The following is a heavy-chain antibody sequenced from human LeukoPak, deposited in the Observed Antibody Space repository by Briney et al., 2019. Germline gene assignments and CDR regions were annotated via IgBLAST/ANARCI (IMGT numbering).Heavy chain of an antibody. J-gene: IGHJ4*02. Sequence: ETLSLTCAVYGGSFSGYYWSWIRQPPGKGLEWVSVIGSGGDTYYSDSVQGRFTIARDNSKNTLYLQMNSLRADDTAVYYCAKYYAARSRSFDFWGQGTLVTVSS. D-gene: IGHD3-10*01. CDR1: GGSFSGYY. CDR2: IGSGGDT. V-gene: IGHV3-53*01. CDR3: AKYYAARSRSFDF.